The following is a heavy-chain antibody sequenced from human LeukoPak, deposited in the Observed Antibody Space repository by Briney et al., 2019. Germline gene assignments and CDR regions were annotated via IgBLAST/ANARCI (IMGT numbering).Heavy chain of an antibody. CDR2: FDPEDGET. V-gene: IGHV1-24*01. CDR1: GYTLTELS. D-gene: IGHD5-18*01. Sequence: ASVKVSCKVSGYTLTELSMHWVRQAPGKGLEWMGGFDPEDGETIYAQKFQGRVTMTEDTSTDTAYMELNSLRAEDTAVYYCARSYRGYSYVFDIWGQGTLVTVSS. CDR3: ARSYRGYSYVFDI. J-gene: IGHJ3*02.